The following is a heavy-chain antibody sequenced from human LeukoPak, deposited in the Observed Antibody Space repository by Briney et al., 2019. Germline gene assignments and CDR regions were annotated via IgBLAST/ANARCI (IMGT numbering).Heavy chain of an antibody. Sequence: ASVKVSCKASGYTFTCYYMHWVRQAPGQGLEWMGRINPNSGGTNYAQKFQGRVTMTRDTSISTAYMELSRLRSDDTAVYYCARVWGIVGASDAFDIWGQGTMVTVSS. V-gene: IGHV1-2*06. D-gene: IGHD1-26*01. J-gene: IGHJ3*02. CDR3: ARVWGIVGASDAFDI. CDR1: GYTFTCYY. CDR2: INPNSGGT.